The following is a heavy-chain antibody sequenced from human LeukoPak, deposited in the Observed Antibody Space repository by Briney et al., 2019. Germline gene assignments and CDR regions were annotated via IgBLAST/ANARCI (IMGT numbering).Heavy chain of an antibody. CDR3: ASDSSGWYYYFDY. CDR2: IKQDGSEK. CDR1: GFTFSSYW. Sequence: GGSLRLSCAASGFTFSSYWMSWVRQAPGKGLEWVANIKQDGSEKYYVDSAKGRFTISRDNAKNSLYLQMNSLRAEDTAVYYCASDSSGWYYYFDYWGQGTLVTVSS. V-gene: IGHV3-7*01. J-gene: IGHJ4*02. D-gene: IGHD6-19*01.